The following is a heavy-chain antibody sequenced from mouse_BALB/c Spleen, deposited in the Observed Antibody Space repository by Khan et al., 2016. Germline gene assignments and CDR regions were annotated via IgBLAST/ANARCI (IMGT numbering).Heavy chain of an antibody. Sequence: EVQLQESGPSLAKPSQTLSLTCSVTGDSITSGHWNWIRKFPGNKFDFMGYISHSGDSYYNPSLKSRISIPRDTSKNQYYLQLNSVTTEDTATYYCATWDYYGSAFAYWGQGTLVTVSA. D-gene: IGHD1-2*01. V-gene: IGHV3-8*02. CDR1: GDSITSGH. CDR3: ATWDYYGSAFAY. CDR2: ISHSGDS. J-gene: IGHJ3*01.